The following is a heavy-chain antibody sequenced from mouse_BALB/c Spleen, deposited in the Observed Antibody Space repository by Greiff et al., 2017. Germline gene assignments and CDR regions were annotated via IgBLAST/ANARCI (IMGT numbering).Heavy chain of an antibody. D-gene: IGHD5-5*01. J-gene: IGHJ4*01. Sequence: QVQLQQSGAELVRPGSSVKISCKASGYAFSSYWMNWVKQRPGQGLEWIGQIYPGDGDTNYNGKFKGKATLTADKSSSTAYMQLSSLTSEDSAVYFCARSTTYYAMDYWGQGTSGTVSS. V-gene: IGHV1-80*01. CDR3: ARSTTYYAMDY. CDR1: GYAFSSYW. CDR2: IYPGDGDT.